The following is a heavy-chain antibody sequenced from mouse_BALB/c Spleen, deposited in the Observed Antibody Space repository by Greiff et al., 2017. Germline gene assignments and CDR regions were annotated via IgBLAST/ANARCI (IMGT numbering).Heavy chain of an antibody. J-gene: IGHJ3*01. CDR3: ARAPLWSWFAY. V-gene: IGHV1-54*01. D-gene: IGHD1-1*02. Sequence: VKLQESGAELVRPGTSVKVSCKASGYAFTNYLIEWVKQRPGQGLEWIGVINPGSGGTNYNEKFKGKATLTADKSSSTAYMQLSSLTSDDSAVYFCARAPLWSWFAYWGQGTLVTVSA. CDR2: INPGSGGT. CDR1: GYAFTNYL.